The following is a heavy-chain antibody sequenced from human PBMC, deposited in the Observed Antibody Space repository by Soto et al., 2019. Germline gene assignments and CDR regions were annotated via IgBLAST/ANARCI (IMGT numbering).Heavy chain of an antibody. V-gene: IGHV2-5*02. Sequence: SGPTLVNPTQALTLTCTFSGFSLSTSGVGXGWIRQPPGKALEWLALIYWDDDKRYSPSLKSRLTITKATSKNQVVLTMTNMDPVDTASYSRAPRPPTACYGPLWFGPWGQGTLVTVSS. J-gene: IGHJ5*02. CDR1: GFSLSTSGVG. CDR2: IYWDDDK. CDR3: APRPPTACYGPLWFGP. D-gene: IGHD2-15*01.